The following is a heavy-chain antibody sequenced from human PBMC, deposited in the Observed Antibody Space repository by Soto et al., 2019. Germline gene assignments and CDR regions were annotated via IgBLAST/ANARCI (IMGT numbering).Heavy chain of an antibody. Sequence: SETLSLTYAVSGYSISSSNWWGWIRQPPGKGLEWIGYIYYSGSTYYNPSLKSRVTMSVDTSKNQFSLKLTSVTAADTAVYYCARDKITGLFDYWGQGTLVTVSS. D-gene: IGHD2-8*02. CDR3: ARDKITGLFDY. J-gene: IGHJ4*02. V-gene: IGHV4-28*03. CDR1: GYSISSSNW. CDR2: IYYSGST.